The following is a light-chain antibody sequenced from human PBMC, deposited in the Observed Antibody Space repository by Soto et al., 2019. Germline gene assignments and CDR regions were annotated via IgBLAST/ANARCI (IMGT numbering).Light chain of an antibody. Sequence: QSALTQPPSVSGSPGQSLTISCTGTSSDVGGYKHVSWYQHHPGKAPKLMIYEVSNRPSGVSNRFSDSKSGYTASLTISGLQAEDEADYYCNSQRSSGTRVFGTGTKVTVL. CDR2: EVS. V-gene: IGLV2-14*01. CDR3: NSQRSSGTRV. CDR1: SSDVGGYKH. J-gene: IGLJ1*01.